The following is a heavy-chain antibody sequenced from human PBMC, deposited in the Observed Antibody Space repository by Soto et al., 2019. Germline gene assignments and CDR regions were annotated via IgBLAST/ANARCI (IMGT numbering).Heavy chain of an antibody. CDR3: AKVFYYYDSSGYYYFDY. J-gene: IGHJ4*02. D-gene: IGHD3-22*01. Sequence: GGSLRLSCAASGFTFSSYAVSWVRRAPGKGPEWISSISGSGSTIYYADSVKGRFTISRDNSKNTLYLQMSSLRAEDTAVYYCAKVFYYYDSSGYYYFDYWGQGTLVTV. V-gene: IGHV3-23*01. CDR2: ISGSGSTI. CDR1: GFTFSSYA.